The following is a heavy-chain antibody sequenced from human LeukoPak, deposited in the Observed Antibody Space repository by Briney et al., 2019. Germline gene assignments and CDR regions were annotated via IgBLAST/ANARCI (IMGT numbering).Heavy chain of an antibody. Sequence: GGSLRLSCAASGFTFSSYGMSWVRQAPGKGLEWVSSISSGGVTYYADSLKGRFTISRDNSKNTVYLQMDSLYYCAKNAGYSYGLYYFDYWGQGTLVTVSS. D-gene: IGHD5-18*01. V-gene: IGHV3-23*01. J-gene: IGHJ4*02. CDR3: YGLYYFDY. CDR1: GFTFSSYG. CDR2: ISSGGVT.